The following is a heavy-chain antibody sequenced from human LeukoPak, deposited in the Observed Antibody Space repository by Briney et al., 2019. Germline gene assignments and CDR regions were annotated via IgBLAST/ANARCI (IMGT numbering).Heavy chain of an antibody. CDR1: GYSFTSYY. CDR2: INPHSGGT. Sequence: TSVKVSCKASGYSFTSYYMHWVRQAPGQGLEWMGWINPHSGGTDYAQKFQGRVTMTRVTSISTAYMELSRLRSDDTAVYYCARDMGDVAVAASNYWGQGTLVTVSS. J-gene: IGHJ4*02. CDR3: ARDMGDVAVAASNY. D-gene: IGHD6-19*01. V-gene: IGHV1-2*02.